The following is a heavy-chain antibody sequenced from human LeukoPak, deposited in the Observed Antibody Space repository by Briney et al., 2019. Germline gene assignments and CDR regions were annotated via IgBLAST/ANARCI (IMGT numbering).Heavy chain of an antibody. CDR3: ARNRGGDAFDI. D-gene: IGHD1-14*01. V-gene: IGHV1-2*02. CDR1: GYSFTAYY. Sequence: ASVKVSCETSGYSFTAYYIHWVRQAPGQGLEWMAWINPNSGDTVSEQKFQGRVSMTYDTSISTAYMELNRLGSDDTAVYYCARNRGGDAFDIWGQGTMVTVSS. CDR2: INPNSGDT. J-gene: IGHJ3*02.